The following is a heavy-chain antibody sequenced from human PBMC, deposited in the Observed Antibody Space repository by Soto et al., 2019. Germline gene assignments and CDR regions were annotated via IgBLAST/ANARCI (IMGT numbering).Heavy chain of an antibody. CDR1: GYTFTSYD. CDR3: ARGSIPYYYGSVSSQHYYYYGMDV. D-gene: IGHD3-10*01. CDR2: MNPNSGNT. Sequence: ASVKVSCKASGYTFTSYDINWVRQATGQGREWMGWMNPNSGNTGYAQKFQGRVTMTRNTSISTAYMELSSLRSEDTAVYYCARGSIPYYYGSVSSQHYYYYGMDVWGQGXTVTVYS. V-gene: IGHV1-8*01. J-gene: IGHJ6*02.